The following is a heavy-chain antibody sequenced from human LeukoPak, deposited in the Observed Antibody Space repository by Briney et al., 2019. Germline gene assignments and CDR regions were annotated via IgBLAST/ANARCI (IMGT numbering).Heavy chain of an antibody. CDR2: IYSDGST. J-gene: IGHJ4*02. D-gene: IGHD3-22*01. V-gene: IGHV3-53*01. Sequence: GGSLRLSCAASGFTVSSNYMSWVRQAPGKGLEWVSIIYSDGSTNYPDSVMGRFTISRNNSKNTLYLQMNSLRAGDTAMYYCAGSGYWGYFDYWGQGALVTASS. CDR1: GFTVSSNY. CDR3: AGSGYWGYFDY.